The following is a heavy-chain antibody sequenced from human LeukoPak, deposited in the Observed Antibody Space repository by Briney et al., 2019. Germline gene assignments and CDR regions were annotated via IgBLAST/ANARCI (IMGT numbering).Heavy chain of an antibody. CDR3: ARDLSSSGTYYYYGMDV. J-gene: IGHJ6*02. D-gene: IGHD6-13*01. Sequence: GGSLRLSCAASGFTFSSYWMSWVRQAPGKGLEWVANIKQDGSEKYYVDSVKGRFTISRDNAKNSLYLQMNSLRAEDTAVYYCARDLSSSGTYYYYGMDVWGQGTTVTVSS. CDR1: GFTFSSYW. V-gene: IGHV3-7*01. CDR2: IKQDGSEK.